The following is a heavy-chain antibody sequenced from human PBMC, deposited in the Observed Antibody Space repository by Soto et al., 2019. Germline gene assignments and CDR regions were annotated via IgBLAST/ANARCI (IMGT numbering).Heavy chain of an antibody. CDR2: ISYSGNT. V-gene: IGHV4-59*01. J-gene: IGHJ4*02. D-gene: IGHD2-15*01. CDR1: GDSSSNYY. Sequence: SETLSLTCIISGDSSSNYYWSCILQSPGKGLEWIGYISYSGNTNYNPSLKSRVTISVDTSKDQLSLKVTSVTAADTAMYYCACLRGKRGSPIDYWGQGTQVTVSS. CDR3: ACLRGKRGSPIDY.